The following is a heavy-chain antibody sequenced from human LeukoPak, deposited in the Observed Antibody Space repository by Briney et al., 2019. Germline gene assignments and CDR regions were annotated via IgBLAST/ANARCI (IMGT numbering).Heavy chain of an antibody. CDR2: IIPIFVTA. D-gene: IGHD6-19*01. J-gene: IGHJ6*04. CDR1: GGTFSSYA. V-gene: IGHV1-69*06. Sequence: LVKVSCKASGGTFSSYAISWVRQAPGQGLEWMGGIIPIFVTANYAPKFQGRVTITADKSTSTAYMELSSLRPEDTAVYYCARDHPPGSSGWYSYGMDVWGKGTTVTVSS. CDR3: ARDHPPGSSGWYSYGMDV.